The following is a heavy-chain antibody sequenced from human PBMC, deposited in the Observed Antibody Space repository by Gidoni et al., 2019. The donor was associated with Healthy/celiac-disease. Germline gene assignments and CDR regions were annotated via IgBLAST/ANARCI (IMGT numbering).Heavy chain of an antibody. D-gene: IGHD2-8*01. CDR3: AKESMADAFDI. Sequence: QVQLVESGGGVVQPGRSLRPSCAAPGFTFSSYGLHWVRQAPGKGLEWVGVISYDGSNKSYADSVKGRFTISRNNSKNTLYLQMNSLRAEDTAVYYCAKESMADAFDIWGQGTMVTVSS. J-gene: IGHJ3*02. CDR1: GFTFSSYG. V-gene: IGHV3-30*18. CDR2: ISYDGSNK.